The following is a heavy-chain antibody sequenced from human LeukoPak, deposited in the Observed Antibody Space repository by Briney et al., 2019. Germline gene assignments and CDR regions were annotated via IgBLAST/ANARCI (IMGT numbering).Heavy chain of an antibody. J-gene: IGHJ4*02. CDR3: AREHFDY. V-gene: IGHV4-38-2*02. CDR2: FYHSGNT. CDR1: GYSISSNYY. Sequence: SETLSLTCAVSGYSISSNYYWGWIRQPPGKGLEWIGCFYHSGNTYYNPSLKSRVTISAAPSKNQFSLKLSSVTAADTAVYYCAREHFDYWGQGALVTVSS.